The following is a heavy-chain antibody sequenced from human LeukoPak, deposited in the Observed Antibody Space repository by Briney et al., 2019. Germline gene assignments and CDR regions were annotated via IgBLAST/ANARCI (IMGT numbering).Heavy chain of an antibody. V-gene: IGHV3-11*01. CDR2: ISSSGSTI. D-gene: IGHD5-18*01. CDR3: ARVIGYSYGLDY. CDR1: GFTFSNYA. J-gene: IGHJ4*02. Sequence: GGSLRLSCAASGFTFSNYAMSWVRQAPGKGLAWVSYISSSGSTIYYADSVKGRFTISRDNAKNSLYLQMNSLRAEDTAVYYCARVIGYSYGLDYWGQGTLVTVSS.